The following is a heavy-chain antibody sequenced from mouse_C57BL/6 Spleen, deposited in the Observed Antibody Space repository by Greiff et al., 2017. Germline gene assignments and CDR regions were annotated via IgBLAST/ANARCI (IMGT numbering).Heavy chain of an antibody. CDR1: GYAFSSSW. V-gene: IGHV1-82*01. Sequence: VQLQQSGAELVKPGASVKISCKASGYAFSSSWMNWVKQRPGKGLEWIGRIYPGDGDTTYNGRFKGKATLTADKSSSTAYMLLSRLTAEDSAVYCCARNNEGTFAYWGQGTIVTVSA. CDR3: ARNNEGTFAY. D-gene: IGHD3-1*01. CDR2: IYPGDGDT. J-gene: IGHJ3*01.